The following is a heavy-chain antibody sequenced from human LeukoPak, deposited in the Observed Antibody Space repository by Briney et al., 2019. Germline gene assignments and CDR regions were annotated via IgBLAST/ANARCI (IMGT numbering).Heavy chain of an antibody. D-gene: IGHD3-10*01. CDR3: ARHITMVWYFDL. Sequence: SETLSLTCAVYGGSFSGYYWSWIRQPPGKGLEWIGEINHSGSTNYNPSLKSRVTISVDTSKNQFSLKLSSVTAADTAVYYCARHITMVWYFDLWGRGTLVTVSS. CDR1: GGSFSGYY. J-gene: IGHJ2*01. CDR2: INHSGST. V-gene: IGHV4-34*01.